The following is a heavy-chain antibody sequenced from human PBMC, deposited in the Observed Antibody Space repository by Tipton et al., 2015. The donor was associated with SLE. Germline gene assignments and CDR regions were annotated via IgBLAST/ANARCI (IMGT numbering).Heavy chain of an antibody. CDR2: IKQDGSEK. CDR1: GFTFSSYW. J-gene: IGHJ3*02. V-gene: IGHV3-7*01. D-gene: IGHD3-10*01. CDR3: ARENYYGSGLGAFDI. Sequence: SLRLSCAASGFTFSSYWMSWVRQAPGKGLVWVANIKQDGSEKYYVDSVKGRFTISRDNAKNSLYLQMNSLRAEDTAVYYCARENYYGSGLGAFDIWGQGTMVTVSS.